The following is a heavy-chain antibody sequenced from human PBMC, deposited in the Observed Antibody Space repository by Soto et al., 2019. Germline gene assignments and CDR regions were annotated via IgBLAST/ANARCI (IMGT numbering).Heavy chain of an antibody. CDR2: TYYRSKWYN. CDR3: ARDQLYYNDISGRPLNAFDV. CDR1: GDSVSSNSAA. D-gene: IGHD3-22*01. J-gene: IGHJ3*01. Sequence: SQTLSLTCAISGDSVSSNSAAWNWIRQSPSRGLEWLGRTYYRSKWYNDYALSVKSRITINPDTSKNQFSLQLNSVTPEDTAVYYCARDQLYYNDISGRPLNAFDVWGQGTMVTVSS. V-gene: IGHV6-1*01.